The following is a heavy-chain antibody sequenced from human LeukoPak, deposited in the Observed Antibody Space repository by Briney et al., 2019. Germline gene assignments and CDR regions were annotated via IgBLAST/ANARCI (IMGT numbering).Heavy chain of an antibody. J-gene: IGHJ4*02. Sequence: GGSLRLSCAASGFTFSSDWMHWVRQAPGKGLVWVSRINSDGSSTSYADSVTGRFTISRDNAKNTLYLQMNSLRAEDTAVYYCAKVAVAGPPDYWGQGTLVTLSS. D-gene: IGHD6-19*01. CDR2: INSDGSST. V-gene: IGHV3-74*01. CDR3: AKVAVAGPPDY. CDR1: GFTFSSDW.